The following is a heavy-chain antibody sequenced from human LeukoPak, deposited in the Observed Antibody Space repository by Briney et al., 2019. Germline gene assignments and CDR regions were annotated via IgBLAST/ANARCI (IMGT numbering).Heavy chain of an antibody. Sequence: ASVKVSCKASGYTFTGHYMHWVRQAPGQGLEWIGRINPNSGGTNYAQKFQGRITMTRDTSINTAYMELSRLRSDDTAAYYCARAGDLGTAAALSWGQGTLVTVSS. CDR1: GYTFTGHY. D-gene: IGHD6-13*01. CDR2: INPNSGGT. CDR3: ARAGDLGTAAALS. V-gene: IGHV1-2*06. J-gene: IGHJ4*02.